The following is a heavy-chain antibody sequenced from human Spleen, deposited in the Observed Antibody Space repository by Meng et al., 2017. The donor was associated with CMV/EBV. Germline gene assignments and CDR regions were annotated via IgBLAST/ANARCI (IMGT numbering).Heavy chain of an antibody. D-gene: IGHD6-13*01. CDR3: ATAFQQLGF. J-gene: IGHJ4*02. CDR2: FNPKSGEA. CDR1: GYSFTDYY. V-gene: IGHV1-69-2*01. Sequence: KISCKVSGYSFTDYYIHWVQQAPGNGLFWLGLFNPKSGEASFAEKFRGRVTITADTSKDTVYMELTGLRFDDTAMYYCATAFQQLGFWGQGTLVTVSS.